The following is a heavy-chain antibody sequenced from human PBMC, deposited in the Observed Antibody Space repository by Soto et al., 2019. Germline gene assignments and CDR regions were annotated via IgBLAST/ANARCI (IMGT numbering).Heavy chain of an antibody. J-gene: IGHJ6*02. D-gene: IGHD5-18*01. CDR3: ARDTVDTAMVLDYYYYYGMDV. CDR1: GYTFTGYY. V-gene: IGHV1-2*04. Sequence: QVQLVQSGAEVKKPGASVKVSCKASGYTFTGYYMHWVRQAPGQGLEWMGWINPNSGGTNYAQKFQGWVTMTRDTSISTAYMGLSRMRSDDTAVYYCARDTVDTAMVLDYYYYYGMDVWGQGTTVTVSS. CDR2: INPNSGGT.